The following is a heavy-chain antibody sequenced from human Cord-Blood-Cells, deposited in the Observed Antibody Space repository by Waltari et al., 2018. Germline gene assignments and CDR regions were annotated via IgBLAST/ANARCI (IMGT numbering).Heavy chain of an antibody. J-gene: IGHJ4*02. D-gene: IGHD2-2*02. Sequence: QVQLQESGPGLVKPSETLSLTCTVSGGSISSYYWSWIRQPAGQGLEWIGRIYTSGSTNYHPSLKSRVTMSVDTSKNQFSLKLSSVTAADTAVYYCARDCSSTSCYNYGYSYGYYFDYWGQGTLVTVSS. CDR2: IYTSGST. V-gene: IGHV4-4*07. CDR1: GGSISSYY. CDR3: ARDCSSTSCYNYGYSYGYYFDY.